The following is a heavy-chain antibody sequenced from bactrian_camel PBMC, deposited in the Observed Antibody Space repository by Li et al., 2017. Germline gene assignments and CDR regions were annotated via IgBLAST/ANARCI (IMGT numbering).Heavy chain of an antibody. J-gene: IGHJ4*01. V-gene: IGHV3S53*01. CDR2: DNGVGTT. CDR1: GSIQRTNC. CDR3: AEGRGSRGEHCYSLNY. Sequence: HVQLVESGGGSVQAGGSLRLSCAASGSIQRTNCMGWFRQAPGKGRDWVATDNGVGTTYYGDSVKGRFAISQDSARNTVYLQMNNLQPEDTATYYCAEGRGSRGEHCYSLNYWGQGTQVTVS. D-gene: IGHD6*01.